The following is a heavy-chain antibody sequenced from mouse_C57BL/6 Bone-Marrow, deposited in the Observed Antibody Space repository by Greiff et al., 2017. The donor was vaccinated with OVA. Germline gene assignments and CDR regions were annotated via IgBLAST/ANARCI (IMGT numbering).Heavy chain of an antibody. Sequence: VKLMESGAELARPGASVKLSCKASGYTFTSYGISWVKQRTGQGLEWIGEIYPRSGNTYYNEKFKGKATLTADKSSSTAYMELRSLTSEDSAVYFCAREGYYYGVWGTGTTVTVSS. D-gene: IGHD2-2*01. CDR2: IYPRSGNT. J-gene: IGHJ1*03. V-gene: IGHV1-81*01. CDR3: AREGYYYGV. CDR1: GYTFTSYG.